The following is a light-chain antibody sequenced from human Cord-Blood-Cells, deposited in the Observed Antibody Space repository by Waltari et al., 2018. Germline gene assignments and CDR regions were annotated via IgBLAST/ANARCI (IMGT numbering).Light chain of an antibody. CDR1: SSDVGSYNL. Sequence: QSALTQPASVSGSPGQSITISCTGTSSDVGSYNLVSCYQQHPGKAPQLMIYEVSKRPSGVSNRFSGSKSGNTASLTISGLQAEDEADYYCCSYAGSSIFYVFGTGTKVTVL. J-gene: IGLJ1*01. CDR2: EVS. V-gene: IGLV2-23*02. CDR3: CSYAGSSIFYV.